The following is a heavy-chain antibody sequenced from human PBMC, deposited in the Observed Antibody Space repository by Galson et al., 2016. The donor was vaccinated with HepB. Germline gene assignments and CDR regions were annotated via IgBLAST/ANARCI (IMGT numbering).Heavy chain of an antibody. D-gene: IGHD3-16*01. J-gene: IGHJ5*02. CDR3: ARVVPFWARFNCFDP. CDR2: ISRSGDRT. V-gene: IGHV3-23*01. Sequence: RLSCAASGFTFSSYVMSWVRQAPGKGLEWVSGISRSGDRTSYADSVKGRFTISRDTSKNTLYLQMNSLRAEDAAAYYWARVVPFWARFNCFDPWGQGTLVTVSS. CDR1: GFTFSSYV.